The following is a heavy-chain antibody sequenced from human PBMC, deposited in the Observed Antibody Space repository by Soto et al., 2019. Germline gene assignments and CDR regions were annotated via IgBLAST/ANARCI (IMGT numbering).Heavy chain of an antibody. Sequence: EVQLVESGGGLIQPGGSLRLSCAASEFTFSSYSMNWVRQAPGKGLEWVSYISGGSISSTIYYADSAKGRFTISRDNAKNSLYLQMNSLRAEDTAVYYCATGYFDLWGRGTLFTVSS. CDR2: ISGGSISSTI. CDR1: EFTFSSYS. CDR3: ATGYFDL. J-gene: IGHJ2*01. V-gene: IGHV3-48*01.